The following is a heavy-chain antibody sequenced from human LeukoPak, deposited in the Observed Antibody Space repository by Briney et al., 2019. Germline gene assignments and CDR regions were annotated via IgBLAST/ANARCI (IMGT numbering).Heavy chain of an antibody. J-gene: IGHJ4*02. V-gene: IGHV4-4*09. CDR2: IYNGGNT. CDR1: GVSINTYY. Sequence: SETLSLSCTVSGVSINTYYASWIRQAPGKGLEFIGFIYNGGNTNYNPSLKSRATISVDTSNNQFSLRLTSVTAADTAMYYCAAGPWELDFWGQGTLVTVSS. CDR3: AAGPWELDF. D-gene: IGHD1-26*01.